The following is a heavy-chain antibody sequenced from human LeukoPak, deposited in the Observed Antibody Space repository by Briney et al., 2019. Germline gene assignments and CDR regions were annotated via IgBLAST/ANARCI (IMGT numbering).Heavy chain of an antibody. CDR3: ATDCSSASCFDY. J-gene: IGHJ4*02. D-gene: IGHD2-2*01. CDR1: GFTFSSYW. CDR2: IKQDGSEK. Sequence: GGSLRLSCAASGFTFSSYWMRWVRQAPGKGLEWVANIKQDGSEKNYVDSVKGRFTISRDNAKNSLYLQMNSLRAEDTAVYFCATDCSSASCFDYWGQGTLVTVSS. V-gene: IGHV3-7*04.